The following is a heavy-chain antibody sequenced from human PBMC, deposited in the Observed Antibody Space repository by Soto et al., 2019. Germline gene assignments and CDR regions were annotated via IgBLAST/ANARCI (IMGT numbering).Heavy chain of an antibody. CDR3: ARHLGEQWLDNWFDP. D-gene: IGHD6-19*01. Sequence: QLQLQESGPGLVKPSETLSLTCTVSGGSISSSSYYWGWIRQPPGKGLEWIGSIYYSGSTYYNPSLKSRVTISVDTSKNQFSLKLSSVTAADTAVYYCARHLGEQWLDNWFDPWGQGTLVTVSS. CDR1: GGSISSSSYY. V-gene: IGHV4-39*01. J-gene: IGHJ5*02. CDR2: IYYSGST.